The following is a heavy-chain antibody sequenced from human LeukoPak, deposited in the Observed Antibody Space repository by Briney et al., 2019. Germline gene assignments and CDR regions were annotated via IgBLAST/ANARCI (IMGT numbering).Heavy chain of an antibody. J-gene: IGHJ4*02. Sequence: ASVKVSCTVSGYSLSELSMHWVRQAPGKGLEWVGGFGPESRKIIYAQKFQGRVTMTEETSTGTAHMELNSLRSDDTAVYYCATDMVGYCDGEGCYSEAYWGQGTLVTVSS. CDR2: FGPESRKI. D-gene: IGHD2-15*01. CDR3: ATDMVGYCDGEGCYSEAY. CDR1: GYSLSELS. V-gene: IGHV1-24*01.